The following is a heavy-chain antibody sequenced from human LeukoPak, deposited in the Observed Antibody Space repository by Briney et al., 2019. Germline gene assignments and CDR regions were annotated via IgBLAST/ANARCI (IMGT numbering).Heavy chain of an antibody. CDR3: ARDSSSWTPGWFDP. J-gene: IGHJ5*02. CDR1: GGSISSYY. CDR2: IYYSGST. D-gene: IGHD6-13*01. V-gene: IGHV4-59*01. Sequence: SETLSLTCTVSGGSISSYYWSWIRLPPGKGLEWIGYIYYSGSTNYNPSLKSRVTISVDTSKNQFSLKLSSVTAADTAVYYCARDSSSWTPGWFDPWGQGTLVTVSS.